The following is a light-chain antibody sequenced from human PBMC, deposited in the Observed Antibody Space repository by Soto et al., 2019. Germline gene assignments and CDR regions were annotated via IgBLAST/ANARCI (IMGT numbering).Light chain of an antibody. CDR3: QNYNHAPI. V-gene: IGKV1-27*01. Sequence: DIQMTQSPSSLSASVGDRVTITCRASQGISNYLAWYQQKPGKVPELLIYAASTLQSGVPSRFSGSGSGTDSTPTIRSRRPENVATNYCQNYNHAPIFGGGPRWRSN. J-gene: IGKJ4*01. CDR2: AAS. CDR1: QGISNY.